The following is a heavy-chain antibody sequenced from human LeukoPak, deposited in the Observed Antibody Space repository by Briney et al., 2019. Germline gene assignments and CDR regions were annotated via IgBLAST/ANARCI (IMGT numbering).Heavy chain of an antibody. D-gene: IGHD3-22*01. CDR2: ISSSSSYI. V-gene: IGHV3-21*01. Sequence: GGSLRLSCAASGFTFSSYSMSWVRQASGKGLEWVSSISSSSSYIYYADSVKGRFTISRDNAKNSLYLQMNSLRAEDTAVYYCARDVDSSWGGDAFDIWGQGTMVTVSS. CDR3: ARDVDSSWGGDAFDI. CDR1: GFTFSSYS. J-gene: IGHJ3*02.